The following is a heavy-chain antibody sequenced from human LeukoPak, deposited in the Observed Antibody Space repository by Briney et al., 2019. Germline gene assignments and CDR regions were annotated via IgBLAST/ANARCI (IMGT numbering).Heavy chain of an antibody. Sequence: SETLSLTCSVSGGSISSYYWSWIRQPPGKGLEWIGYIYDSGSTNFKSPLKSRVTMSGDTSKNQFSLKVNSVTAADTAVYYCARQSIAARLTQYSSSVNSFDGYYYYYMDVWGKGTTVTVSS. V-gene: IGHV4-59*08. CDR3: ARQSIAARLTQYSSSVNSFDGYYYYYMDV. D-gene: IGHD6-6*01. CDR1: GGSISSYY. J-gene: IGHJ6*03. CDR2: IYDSGST.